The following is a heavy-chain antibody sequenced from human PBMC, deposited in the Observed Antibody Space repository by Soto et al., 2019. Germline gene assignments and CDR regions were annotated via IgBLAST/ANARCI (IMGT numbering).Heavy chain of an antibody. CDR1: GYTFTGYY. CDR3: ARDWSLRGSGSYVGY. CDR2: INPNSGGT. J-gene: IGHJ4*02. V-gene: IGHV1-2*02. Sequence: ASVKVSCKASGYTFTGYYMHWVRQAPGQGLEWRGWINPNSGGTNYAQKFQGRVTMTRDTSISTAYMELSRLRSDDTAVYYCARDWSLRGSGSYVGYWGQGTLVTVSS. D-gene: IGHD3-10*01.